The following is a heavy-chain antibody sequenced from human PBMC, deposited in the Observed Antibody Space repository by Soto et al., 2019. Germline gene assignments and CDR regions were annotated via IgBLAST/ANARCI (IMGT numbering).Heavy chain of an antibody. CDR3: ARGSSIAARPSQYFQH. J-gene: IGHJ1*01. Sequence: PSETLSLTCAVYGGSFSGYYWSWIRQPPGKGLEWIGEINHSGSTNYNPSLKSRVTISVDTSKNQFSLKLSSVTAADTAVYYCARGSSIAARPSQYFQHWGQGTLVTVS. CDR2: INHSGST. CDR1: GGSFSGYY. V-gene: IGHV4-34*01. D-gene: IGHD6-6*01.